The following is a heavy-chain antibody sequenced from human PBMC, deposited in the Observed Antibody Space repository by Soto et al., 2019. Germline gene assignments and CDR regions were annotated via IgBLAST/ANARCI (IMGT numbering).Heavy chain of an antibody. CDR3: ARESEDLTSNFDY. V-gene: IGHV3-21*06. CDR2: ISSTTNYI. CDR1: GFTYTRYS. J-gene: IGHJ4*02. Sequence: PGGSLRLSCAASGFTYTRYSMNWVRQAPGKGLEWVSSISSTTNYIYYGDSMKGRFTISRDNAKNSLYLEMNSLRAEDTAVYYCARESEDLTSNFDYWGQGTLVTVSS.